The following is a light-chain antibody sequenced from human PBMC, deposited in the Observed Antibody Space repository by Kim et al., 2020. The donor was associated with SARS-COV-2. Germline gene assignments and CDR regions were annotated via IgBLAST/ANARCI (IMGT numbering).Light chain of an antibody. CDR1: SNDVGSYNY. CDR2: DVT. CDR3: SSYTSSNTWL. V-gene: IGLV2-14*01. Sequence: QSALTQPASVSGSPGQSITISCTGTSNDVGSYNYVSWYQQHPGKAPKLMIYDVTRRPPGVSNRFSGSKSGNTPSLTVSGLQAGDEATYYCSSYTSSNTWLFGGGTQLTAL. J-gene: IGLJ7*02.